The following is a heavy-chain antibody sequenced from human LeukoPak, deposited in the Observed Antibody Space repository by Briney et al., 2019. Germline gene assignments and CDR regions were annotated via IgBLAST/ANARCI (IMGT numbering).Heavy chain of an antibody. V-gene: IGHV4-39*07. D-gene: IGHD2-2*02. J-gene: IGHJ6*03. CDR2: IYYSGST. Sequence: SSETLSLTCTVSGGSISSSSYYWGWIRQPPGKGLEWIGSIYYSGSTYYNPSLKSRVTISVDTSKNQFSLKLSSVTAADTAVYYCARVVLCSSTSCYIHYYYYMDVWGKGTTVTVSS. CDR1: GGSISSSSYY. CDR3: ARVVLCSSTSCYIHYYYYMDV.